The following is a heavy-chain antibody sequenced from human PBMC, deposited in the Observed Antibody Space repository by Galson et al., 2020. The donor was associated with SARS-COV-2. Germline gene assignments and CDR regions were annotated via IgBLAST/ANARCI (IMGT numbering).Heavy chain of an antibody. CDR2: ISYDGSNK. J-gene: IGHJ4*02. CDR3: AKVASDYVWGSYRYPVLDY. V-gene: IGHV3-30*18. CDR1: GFIFSSYG. D-gene: IGHD3-16*02. Sequence: TGGSLRLSCAASGFIFSSYGMHWVRQAPGKGLEWVAVISYDGSNKYYADSVKGRFTISRDNSKNTLYLQMNSLRAEDTAVYYCAKVASDYVWGSYRYPVLDYWGQGTLVTVSS.